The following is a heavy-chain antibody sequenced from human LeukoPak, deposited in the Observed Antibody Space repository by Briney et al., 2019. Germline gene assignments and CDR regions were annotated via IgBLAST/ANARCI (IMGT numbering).Heavy chain of an antibody. D-gene: IGHD2-15*01. CDR1: GFTSSSYW. V-gene: IGHV3-7*01. CDR2: IKQDGSEK. CDR3: ARDWYCSGGSCYSNDAFDI. J-gene: IGHJ3*02. Sequence: GGPLRLSCAASGFTSSSYWMSWVRQAPGKGLEWVANIKQDGSEKYYVDSVKGRFTISRDNAKNSLYLQMNSLRAEDTAVYYCARDWYCSGGSCYSNDAFDIWGQGTMVTVSS.